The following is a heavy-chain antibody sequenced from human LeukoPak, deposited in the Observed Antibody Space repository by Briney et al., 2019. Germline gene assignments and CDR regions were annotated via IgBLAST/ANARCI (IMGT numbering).Heavy chain of an antibody. J-gene: IGHJ4*02. CDR3: APSDDAAGEPY. CDR1: GFSFSSFW. CDR2: INPDGSAK. D-gene: IGHD6-13*01. V-gene: IGHV3-7*01. Sequence: GSLRLSCAASGFSFSSFWMTWVRQAPGKGLEWVANINPDGSAKYYVDSVKGRFTISRDNAKNSLYLQMSSLRAEDTAVYYCAPSDDAAGEPYWGQGTLVTVSS.